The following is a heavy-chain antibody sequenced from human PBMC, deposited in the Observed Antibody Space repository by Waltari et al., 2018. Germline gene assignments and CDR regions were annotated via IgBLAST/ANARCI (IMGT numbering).Heavy chain of an antibody. D-gene: IGHD2-15*01. V-gene: IGHV4-39*07. CDR1: GGSLSSSSYY. J-gene: IGHJ6*03. CDR3: ARLIGGKKYYYYYYYMDV. CDR2: IYYSGST. Sequence: QLQLQESGPGLVMPSETQYLSCTVSGGSLSSSSYYQCWFCQPPGQGLEWIGSIYYSGSTYYNPSLKSRVTISVDTSKNQFSLKLSSVTAADTAVYYCARLIGGKKYYYYYYYMDVWGKGTTVTVSS.